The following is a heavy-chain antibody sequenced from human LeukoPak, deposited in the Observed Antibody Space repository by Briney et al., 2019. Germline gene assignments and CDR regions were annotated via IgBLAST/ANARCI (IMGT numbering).Heavy chain of an antibody. Sequence: GGSLRLSCAASGFTFSSYGMHWVRQAPGKGLEWVAVIWYDGSNKYYADSVKGRFTISRDNSKNTLFLQMNSLRAEDTAVYYCARDPSNSGYEFPGFFDYWGQGTLVTVSS. CDR1: GFTFSSYG. D-gene: IGHD5-12*01. V-gene: IGHV3-33*01. CDR2: IWYDGSNK. CDR3: ARDPSNSGYEFPGFFDY. J-gene: IGHJ4*02.